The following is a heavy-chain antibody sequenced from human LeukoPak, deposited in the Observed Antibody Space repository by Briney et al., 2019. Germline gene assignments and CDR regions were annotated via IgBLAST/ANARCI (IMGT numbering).Heavy chain of an antibody. V-gene: IGHV5-51*01. J-gene: IGHJ4*02. CDR1: GFSFTNYC. Sequence: GESLKISCKASGFSFTNYCIGWVRQMPGKGLEWMGIICPGDSDTRYSPSFQGQVTISADKSISTAYLQWSSPKASDTAMYYCALRGGYDYDYWGQGTLVTVSS. D-gene: IGHD5-12*01. CDR2: ICPGDSDT. CDR3: ALRGGYDYDY.